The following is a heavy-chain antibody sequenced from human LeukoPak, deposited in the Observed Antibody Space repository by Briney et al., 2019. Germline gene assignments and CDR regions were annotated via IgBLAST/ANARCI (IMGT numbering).Heavy chain of an antibody. CDR3: TRDRGSGWYGNDY. CDR2: TRSKANSYTT. CDR1: GFTFIDHY. D-gene: IGHD6-19*01. J-gene: IGHJ4*02. V-gene: IGHV3-72*01. Sequence: GGSLRLSCAASGFTFIDHYMDWVRQAPGKGLEWVGRTRSKANSYTTEYAASVKGRFTISRDDSKSIAYLQMNSLKTEDTAVYYCTRDRGSGWYGNDYWGQGTLVTVSS.